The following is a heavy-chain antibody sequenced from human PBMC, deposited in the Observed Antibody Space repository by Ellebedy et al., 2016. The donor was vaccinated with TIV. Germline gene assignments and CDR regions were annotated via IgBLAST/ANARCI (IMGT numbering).Heavy chain of an antibody. V-gene: IGHV3-23*01. CDR2: ISGSGAST. D-gene: IGHD6-19*01. CDR1: GFTFSSYA. CDR3: AKGPSSGWYYFDY. J-gene: IGHJ4*02. Sequence: GGSLRLXXAASGFTFSSYAMSWVRQAPGKGLEWVSGISGSGASTYYADSVKGRFTISRDNSKNTLYLQMNSLRADDTAVYYCAKGPSSGWYYFDYWGQGTLVTVSS.